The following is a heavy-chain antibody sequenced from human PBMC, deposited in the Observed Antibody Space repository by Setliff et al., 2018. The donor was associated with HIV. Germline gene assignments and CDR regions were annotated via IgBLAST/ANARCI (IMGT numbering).Heavy chain of an antibody. CDR3: ARDRYRYEHYYDTSGYYDN. CDR2: ISGYSGHT. CDR1: GYTFSDYD. Sequence: GASVKVSCKTSGYTFSDYDVAWVRQAPGQGLEWMGWISGYSGHTSYAQNFQGRVTMTTDTSTNTAYLELSSLTSEDTAVYYCARDRYRYEHYYDTSGYYDNWGQGTLVTVSS. V-gene: IGHV1-18*01. D-gene: IGHD3-22*01. J-gene: IGHJ4*02.